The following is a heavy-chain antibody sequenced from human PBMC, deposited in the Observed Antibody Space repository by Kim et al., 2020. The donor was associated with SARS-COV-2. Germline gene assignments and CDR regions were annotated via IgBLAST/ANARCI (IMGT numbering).Heavy chain of an antibody. CDR2: IIPIFGTA. Sequence: SVKVSCKASGGTFSSYAISWVRQAPGQVLEWMGGIIPIFGTANYAQKFQGRVTITADESTSTAYMELSSLRSEDTAVYYCAKGSPDYYDSSGYYTPFDYWGQGTLFTVSS. V-gene: IGHV1-69*13. D-gene: IGHD3-22*01. CDR1: GGTFSSYA. CDR3: AKGSPDYYDSSGYYTPFDY. J-gene: IGHJ4*02.